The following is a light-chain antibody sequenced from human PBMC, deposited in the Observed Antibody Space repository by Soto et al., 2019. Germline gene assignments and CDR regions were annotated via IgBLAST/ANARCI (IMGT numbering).Light chain of an antibody. V-gene: IGLV2-14*01. CDR2: DVS. CDR3: SSYTSSSTVV. CDR1: SSDVGGYNY. J-gene: IGLJ2*01. Sequence: QSALTQPASVSGSPGQSITISCTGTSSDVGGYNYVSWYQQHPGKAPKLMIYDVSNRPSGVCNRFSGSKSGNTASLTISGLQAEDEADYYCSSYTSSSTVVFGGGTKLTVL.